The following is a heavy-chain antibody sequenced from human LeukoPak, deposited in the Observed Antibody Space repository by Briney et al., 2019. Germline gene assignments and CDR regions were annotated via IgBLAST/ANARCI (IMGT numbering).Heavy chain of an antibody. CDR1: GGSFSCYY. CDR3: ARGGRVITMYSWFHR. Sequence: SSETLSLTCAVYGGSFSCYYWSWIRQPPGKGLEWIGEINHSGSTNYNTPLKSRVTISLDTSKNHHSLQRSSVTAAATAVYYCARGGRVITMYSWFHRCGQGTLGTVSS. CDR2: INHSGST. D-gene: IGHD3-10*02. V-gene: IGHV4-34*01. J-gene: IGHJ5*01.